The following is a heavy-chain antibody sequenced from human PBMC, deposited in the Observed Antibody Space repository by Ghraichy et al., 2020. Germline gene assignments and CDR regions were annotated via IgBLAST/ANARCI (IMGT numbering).Heavy chain of an antibody. J-gene: IGHJ4*02. V-gene: IGHV1-46*03. D-gene: IGHD1-26*01. CDR3: ARGDGGSPDY. Sequence: ASVKVSCKASGYNFIIYYIHWVRQAPGQGLEWVGLIKPNGGTTIYAQKFQGSVTMTRDTSTSTVYLELSNLRSNDTAVYYCARGDGGSPDYWGQGTLVTASS. CDR1: GYNFIIYY. CDR2: IKPNGGTT.